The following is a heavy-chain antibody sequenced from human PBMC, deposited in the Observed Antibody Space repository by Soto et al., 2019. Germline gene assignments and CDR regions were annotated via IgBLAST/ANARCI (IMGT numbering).Heavy chain of an antibody. CDR3: ARWIDNGYFDY. D-gene: IGHD4-17*01. CDR2: INAGRGKT. Sequence: QGQLVQSGAEVKKPGASVKVSCGTSGFSFTSYSFHWVRQAPAHGLQWMGWINAGRGKTKYSQQFQGRVTFTWDTSANTVYMELSRLTSEDTSVFYCARWIDNGYFDYWGQGTLVTVSA. V-gene: IGHV1-3*01. CDR1: GFSFTSYS. J-gene: IGHJ4*02.